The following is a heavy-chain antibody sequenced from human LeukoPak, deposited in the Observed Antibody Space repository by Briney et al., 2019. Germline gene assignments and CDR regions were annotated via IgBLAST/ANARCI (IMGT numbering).Heavy chain of an antibody. Sequence: SETLSLTCTVSAGSISSSSYYWGWIRQPPGKGLEWIGSIYYSGSTYYNPSLKSRVTISVDTSKNQLSLKLSSVTAADTAVYYCARRVATAYNWFDPWGQGTLVTVSS. CDR3: ARRVATAYNWFDP. V-gene: IGHV4-39*01. CDR1: AGSISSSSYY. D-gene: IGHD5-12*01. CDR2: IYYSGST. J-gene: IGHJ5*02.